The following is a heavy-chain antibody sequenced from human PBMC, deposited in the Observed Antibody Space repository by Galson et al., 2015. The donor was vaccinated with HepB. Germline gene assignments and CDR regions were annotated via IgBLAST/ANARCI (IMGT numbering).Heavy chain of an antibody. D-gene: IGHD1-26*01. CDR3: TSPKAWDRYGMDV. V-gene: IGHV3-72*01. CDR2: SRDKAKSYTT. CDR1: GFTPSDQS. J-gene: IGHJ6*02. Sequence: SLRLSCAASGFTPSDQSLDWVRQAPGKGLEWVGRSRDKAKSYTTDYAASVKGRFTIARDDSEDSVYLQMNSLQTEDTALYYCTSPKAWDRYGMDVWGRGTTVTVTS.